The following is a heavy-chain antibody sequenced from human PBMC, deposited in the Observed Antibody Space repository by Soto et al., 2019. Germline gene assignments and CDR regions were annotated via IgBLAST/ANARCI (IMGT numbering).Heavy chain of an antibody. V-gene: IGHV4-34*01. CDR1: GGSFSGYY. D-gene: IGHD3-3*01. J-gene: IGHJ6*02. CDR3: ARVKIRFLEWRSYYYYGMDV. CDR2: INHSGST. Sequence: QVQLQQWGAGLLKPSETLSLTCAVYGGSFSGYYWRWIRQPPGQGLEWIGEINHSGSTNYNPSLKSRVTISVDTSKNQFSLKLSSVTAADTAVYYCARVKIRFLEWRSYYYYGMDVWGQGTTVTVSS.